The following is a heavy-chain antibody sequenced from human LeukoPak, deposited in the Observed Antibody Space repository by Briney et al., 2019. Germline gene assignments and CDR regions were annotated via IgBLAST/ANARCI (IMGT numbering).Heavy chain of an antibody. CDR1: GGSISSYY. V-gene: IGHV4-59*08. CDR2: IFYNGNT. Sequence: SETLSLTCTVSGGSISSYYWNWVRQPPGKGLEWIGYIFYNGNTNYSPSLGSRLTISIDMSKNQFSLRLSSVTAADTALYYCATNRGGGTRQAFDIWGQGTMVAVSS. D-gene: IGHD3-16*01. J-gene: IGHJ3*02. CDR3: ATNRGGGTRQAFDI.